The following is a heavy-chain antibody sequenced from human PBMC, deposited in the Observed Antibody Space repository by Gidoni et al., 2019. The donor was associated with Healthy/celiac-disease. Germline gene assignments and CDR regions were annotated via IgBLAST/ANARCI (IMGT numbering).Heavy chain of an antibody. CDR3: ARGLGSYKVYYFDY. V-gene: IGHV4-39*01. CDR2: IYYSGST. Sequence: QLQLPESGPGLVKPSETLSLTCTVPGGSISSSSYYWGWIRQPPGKGLEWIGSIYYSGSTYYNPSLKSRVTISVDTSKNQFSLKLSSVTAADTAVYYCARGLGSYKVYYFDYWGQGTLVTVSS. J-gene: IGHJ4*02. D-gene: IGHD1-26*01. CDR1: GGSISSSSYY.